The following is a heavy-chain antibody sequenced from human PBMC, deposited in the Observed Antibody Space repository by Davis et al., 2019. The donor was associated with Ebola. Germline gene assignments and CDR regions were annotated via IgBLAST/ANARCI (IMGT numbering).Heavy chain of an antibody. D-gene: IGHD5-24*01. CDR3: ATVDRDGYNRIDY. V-gene: IGHV4-61*01. CDR1: GDSVNSGNYY. Sequence: SETLSLTCAASGDSVNSGNYYWTWIRQAPGKGLEWIGLISYAGVTNYNPSLKSRVTISVDTSKNQFSLKLSSVTAADTAVYYCATVDRDGYNRIDYWGQGTLVTVSS. CDR2: ISYAGVT. J-gene: IGHJ4*02.